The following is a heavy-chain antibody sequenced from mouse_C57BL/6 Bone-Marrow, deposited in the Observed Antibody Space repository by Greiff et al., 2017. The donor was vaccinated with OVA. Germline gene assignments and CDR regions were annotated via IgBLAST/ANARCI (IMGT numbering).Heavy chain of an antibody. J-gene: IGHJ1*03. V-gene: IGHV2-2*01. D-gene: IGHD3-3*01. CDR1: GFSLTSYG. CDR3: ARNAGRRYFDV. Sequence: VKVVESGPGLVQPSQSLSITCTVSGFSLTSYGVHWVRQSPGKGLEWLGVIWSGGSTDYNAAFISRLSISKDNSKSQVFFKMNSLQADDTAIYYCARNAGRRYFDVWGTGTTVTVSS. CDR2: IWSGGST.